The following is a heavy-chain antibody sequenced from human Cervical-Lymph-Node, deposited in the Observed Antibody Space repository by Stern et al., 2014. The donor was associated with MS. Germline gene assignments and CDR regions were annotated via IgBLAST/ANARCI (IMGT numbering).Heavy chain of an antibody. J-gene: IGHJ5*01. CDR1: GGSIDNFY. CDR3: ARVFSGWFDY. V-gene: IGHV4-59*08. CDR2: IYSTGGI. Sequence: VQLVESGPGLVKPSETLSLTCTVSGGSIDNFYWTWIRQSPGKGLEWIGYIYSTGGINYNPSLESRVTISLDTSQNPFSLKLNSVTAADTAVYYCARVFSGWFDYWGQGTLVTVSS. D-gene: IGHD6-19*01.